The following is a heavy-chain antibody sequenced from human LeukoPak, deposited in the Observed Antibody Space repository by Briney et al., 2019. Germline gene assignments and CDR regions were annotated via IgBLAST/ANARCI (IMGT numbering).Heavy chain of an antibody. CDR3: ARRGTSSSWAHFDY. V-gene: IGHV3-23*01. Sequence: GGSLRLSCAASGFTFSSYAMSWVRQAPGKGLEWVSAISGSGGSTYYADSVKGRFTISRDNSKNTLYLQMNSLGAEDTAVYYCARRGTSSSWAHFDYWGQGTLVTVSS. CDR1: GFTFSSYA. J-gene: IGHJ4*02. CDR2: ISGSGGST. D-gene: IGHD6-13*01.